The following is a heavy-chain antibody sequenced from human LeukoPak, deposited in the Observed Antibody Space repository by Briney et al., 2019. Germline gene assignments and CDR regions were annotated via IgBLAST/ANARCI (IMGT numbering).Heavy chain of an antibody. J-gene: IGHJ4*02. CDR1: GGSFSGYY. CDR3: ARGQLLSESIWDY. CDR2: IYYSGST. Sequence: PSETLSLTCAVYGGSFSGYYWSWIRQPPGKGLEWIGYIYYSGSTNYNPSLKSRVTISVDTSKNQFSLKLSSVTAADTAVYYCARGQLLSESIWDYWGQGTLVTVSS. D-gene: IGHD2-2*01. V-gene: IGHV4-59*01.